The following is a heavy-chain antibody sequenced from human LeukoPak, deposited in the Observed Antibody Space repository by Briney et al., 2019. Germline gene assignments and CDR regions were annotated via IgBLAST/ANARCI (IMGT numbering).Heavy chain of an antibody. Sequence: ASVKVSCKASGYTFTGYYMHWVRQAPVQGLEWMGWINPNSGGTNYAQKFQGRVTMTRDTSISTAYMELSRLRSDDTAVYYCARLLEWSQARDYWGQGTLVTVSS. CDR2: INPNSGGT. CDR1: GYTFTGYY. CDR3: ARLLEWSQARDY. V-gene: IGHV1-2*02. D-gene: IGHD3-3*01. J-gene: IGHJ4*02.